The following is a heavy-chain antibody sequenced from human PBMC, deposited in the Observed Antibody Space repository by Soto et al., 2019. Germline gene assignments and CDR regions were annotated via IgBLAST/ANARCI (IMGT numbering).Heavy chain of an antibody. Sequence: EVQLVESRGGLVQPGRSLRLSCAASGFTFGDSAMHWVRQAPGKGLEWVSGISWNSGNIGYVDSVKGRFTISRDNAKNSLYLQMNSLRAEDTALYYCAKDTRGAVSGTYDYWGQGTLVTVSS. V-gene: IGHV3-9*01. D-gene: IGHD6-19*01. J-gene: IGHJ4*02. CDR1: GFTFGDSA. CDR2: ISWNSGNI. CDR3: AKDTRGAVSGTYDY.